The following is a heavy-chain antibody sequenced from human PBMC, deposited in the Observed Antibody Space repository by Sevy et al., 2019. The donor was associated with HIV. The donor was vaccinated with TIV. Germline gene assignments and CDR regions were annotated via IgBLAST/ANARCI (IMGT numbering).Heavy chain of an antibody. CDR2: IYYSGST. Sequence: SETLSLTYTVSGGSISSYYWIWIRQPPGKGLEWIGYIYYSGSTNYNPSLKSRVTISVDTSKNQFSLKLSSVTAADTAVYYCARGAVLWFGDLNRGAFDIWGQGTMVTVS. V-gene: IGHV4-59*01. CDR3: ARGAVLWFGDLNRGAFDI. CDR1: GGSISSYY. J-gene: IGHJ3*02. D-gene: IGHD3-10*01.